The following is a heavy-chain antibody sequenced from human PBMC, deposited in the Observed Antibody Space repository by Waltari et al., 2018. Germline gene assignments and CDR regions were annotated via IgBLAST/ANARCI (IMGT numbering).Heavy chain of an antibody. J-gene: IGHJ4*02. V-gene: IGHV1-8*01. CDR2: MNPNIGNT. CDR1: GYTFTSYD. Sequence: QVQLVQSGAEVKKPGASVKVSCKASGYTFTSYDINWVRQATGQGLEWMGWMNPNIGNTGYAQKFQGRVTMTRNTSISTAYMELSSLRYEDTAVYYCARENDLGYYFDYWGQGTLVTVSS. D-gene: IGHD3-10*01. CDR3: ARENDLGYYFDY.